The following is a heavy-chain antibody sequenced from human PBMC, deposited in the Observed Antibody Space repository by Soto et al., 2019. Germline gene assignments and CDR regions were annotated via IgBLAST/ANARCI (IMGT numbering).Heavy chain of an antibody. CDR2: INPNSGGA. J-gene: IGHJ6*02. CDR3: ARSLLDEYSSSWRSAYYGMDV. D-gene: IGHD6-13*01. Sequence: ASVKVSCKASGFTFSAYYIYWVRQAPGQGLEWIGWINPNSGGANNAQKFQGRVTMTRDTSTSTVYMELSALIPDDTAVYYCARSLLDEYSSSWRSAYYGMDVWGQGTTVTVSS. CDR1: GFTFSAYY. V-gene: IGHV1-2*02.